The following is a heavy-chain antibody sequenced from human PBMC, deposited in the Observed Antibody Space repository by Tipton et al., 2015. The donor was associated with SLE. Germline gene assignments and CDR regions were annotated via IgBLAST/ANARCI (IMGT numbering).Heavy chain of an antibody. Sequence: TLSLTCTVSGGSIFSSYWSWIRQTPGKGLEWIGCIDFSGSTNYNPSLRSRVTMSVKSSNSQVSLKLSSVTAADTAVYYCARDGGPAPESHHYSMDVWGIGTTVTVSS. CDR1: GGSIFSSY. J-gene: IGHJ6*03. D-gene: IGHD3-16*01. CDR3: ARDGGPAPESHHYSMDV. V-gene: IGHV4-59*01. CDR2: IDFSGST.